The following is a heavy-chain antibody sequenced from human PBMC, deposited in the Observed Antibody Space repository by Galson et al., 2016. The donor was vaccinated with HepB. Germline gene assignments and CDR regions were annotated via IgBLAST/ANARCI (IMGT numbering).Heavy chain of an antibody. V-gene: IGHV3-23*01. CDR2: VSGSGRST. Sequence: SLRLSCAASGFSFSSFAMGWVRQAPGKGLEWVSVVSGSGRSTYYAHSVKGRFTISRDNSKSTLYLQMNSLRAEDTAVYYCARYEKFLEWLLPTYYYYAMDVWGKGTTVTVSS. J-gene: IGHJ6*04. D-gene: IGHD3-3*01. CDR1: GFSFSSFA. CDR3: ARYEKFLEWLLPTYYYYAMDV.